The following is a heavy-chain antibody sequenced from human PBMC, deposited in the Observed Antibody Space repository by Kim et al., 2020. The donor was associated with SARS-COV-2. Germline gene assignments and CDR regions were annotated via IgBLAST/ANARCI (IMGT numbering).Heavy chain of an antibody. Sequence: SETLSLTCTVSGGSISISSYYWGWIRQPPGKGLEWIGSIHYSGNTYYNPSLKSRVTMSVDTSNNQFSVKLSSVIAADTAVYYCARHHTTKAGMDVWGQGTTVTVSS. CDR2: IHYSGNT. V-gene: IGHV4-39*01. CDR1: GGSISISSYY. CDR3: ARHHTTKAGMDV. J-gene: IGHJ6*02. D-gene: IGHD1-1*01.